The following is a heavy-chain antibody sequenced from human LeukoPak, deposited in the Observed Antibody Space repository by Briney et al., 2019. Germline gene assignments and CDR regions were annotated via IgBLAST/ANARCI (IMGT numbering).Heavy chain of an antibody. CDR3: AKGDNDILTGYYNSFDY. CDR2: LSASGIST. V-gene: IGHV3-23*01. J-gene: IGHJ4*02. D-gene: IGHD3-9*01. CDR1: GFTFNNCA. Sequence: GGSLRLSCAASGFTFNNCAMSWVRQAPGKGLEWVSTLSASGISTYYSDSVRGRFTISRDNSKNTLYLQMNSLRAGDTAVYYCAKGDNDILTGYYNSFDYWGQGTLVTVSS.